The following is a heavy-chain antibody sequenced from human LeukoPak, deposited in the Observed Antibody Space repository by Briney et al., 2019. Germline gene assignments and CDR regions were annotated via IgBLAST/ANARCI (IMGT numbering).Heavy chain of an antibody. CDR3: APMVRGVILPWFDP. Sequence: SETLSLTCTISGGSISSYYWSWIRQPPGKGLEWIGYIYYTGSTYYNPSLKSRVTISVDTSKNQFSLKLSSVTAADTAVYYCAPMVRGVILPWFDPWGQGTLVTVSS. V-gene: IGHV4-59*04. CDR2: IYYTGST. J-gene: IGHJ5*02. CDR1: GGSISSYY. D-gene: IGHD3-10*01.